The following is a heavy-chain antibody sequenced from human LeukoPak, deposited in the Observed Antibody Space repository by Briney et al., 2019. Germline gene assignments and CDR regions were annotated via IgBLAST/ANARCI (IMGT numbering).Heavy chain of an antibody. CDR2: TYYRSKGYKDEAGSYK. V-gene: IGHV6-1*01. J-gene: IGHJ3*01. CDR1: GDSVSRNNAG. Sequence: SQTLSLTCAISGDSVSRNNAGWSWIRQSPSRGLEWLARTYYRSKGYKDEAGSYKDEAGSLKNRITINADTAKNQVSLQVTSVTAEDTAMYYCVRGGLVRGTLNSLISFDVWGQGIMVTVSS. CDR3: VRGGLVRGTLNSLISFDV. D-gene: IGHD3-10*01.